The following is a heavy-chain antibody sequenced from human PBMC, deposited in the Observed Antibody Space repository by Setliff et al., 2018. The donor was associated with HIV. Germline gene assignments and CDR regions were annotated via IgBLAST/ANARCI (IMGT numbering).Heavy chain of an antibody. Sequence: HPGGSLRLSCEASGFPLYTYDMNWVRQAPGKALEWISFISHGGATKYYADSVKGRFTISRDNAKNSLYLQMNSLRAEDTALYYCARDPHALDYWGQGTLVTVSS. V-gene: IGHV3-48*04. CDR2: ISHGGATK. J-gene: IGHJ4*02. CDR3: ARDPHALDY. CDR1: GFPLYTYD.